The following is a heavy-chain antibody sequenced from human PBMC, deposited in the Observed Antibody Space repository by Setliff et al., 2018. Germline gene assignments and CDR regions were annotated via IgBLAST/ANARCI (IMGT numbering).Heavy chain of an antibody. V-gene: IGHV7-4-1*02. CDR1: GYTFSSYA. Sequence: ASVKVSCKASGYTFSSYAVNWVRQAPGQGLEWVGWINTNTGNPTYAQGFTGRFVFSLDPSVSTAYLEISSLKAEDTAHYYCATGSLAIAGTGHWGQGTLVTVSS. CDR2: INTNTGNP. J-gene: IGHJ4*02. CDR3: ATGSLAIAGTGH. D-gene: IGHD6-13*01.